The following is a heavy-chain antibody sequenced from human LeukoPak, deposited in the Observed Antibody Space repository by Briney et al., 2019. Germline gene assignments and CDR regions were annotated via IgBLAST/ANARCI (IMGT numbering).Heavy chain of an antibody. CDR1: GGTFSSYA. V-gene: IGHV1-69*13. J-gene: IGHJ4*02. Sequence: GASVKVSCKASGGTFSSYAISWVRQAPGQGLEWMGGIIPIFGTANYAQKFQGRVTITADESTSTAYMELSSLRSEDTAVYYCAREGRYCSGGSCYRARLDYWGQGTLVTVSS. CDR3: AREGRYCSGGSCYRARLDY. CDR2: IIPIFGTA. D-gene: IGHD2-15*01.